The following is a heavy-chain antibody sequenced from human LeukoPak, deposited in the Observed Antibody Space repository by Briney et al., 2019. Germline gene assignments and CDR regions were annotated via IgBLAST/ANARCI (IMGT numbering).Heavy chain of an antibody. CDR1: GGSLNSGGYS. CDR3: ARDSTDFWSRGMDV. J-gene: IGHJ6*02. D-gene: IGHD3-3*01. V-gene: IGHV4-31*03. Sequence: PSQTLSLICTVSGGSLNSGGYSWTWVRQRPGKGLEWIGNSGTTNYNPSLQSRVIISADTSKNQFSLTLNSLTPADTAVYFCARDSTDFWSRGMDVWGPGTTVIVS. CDR2: SGTT.